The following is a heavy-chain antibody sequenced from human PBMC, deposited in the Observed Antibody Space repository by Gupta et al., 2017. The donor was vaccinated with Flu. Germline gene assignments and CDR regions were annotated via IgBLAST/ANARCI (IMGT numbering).Heavy chain of an antibody. CDR3: AREVLVEGMEHYGSGSYCDY. V-gene: IGHV3-21*01. CDR1: GFTFSSYS. CDR2: ISSSSSYI. Sequence: EVQLVESGGGLVKRGGSLRVSCAASGFTFSSYSINGVRQAPGKGLEWVSSISSSSSYIYYADSVKGRFTISSDNAKNSLYLQMNSLRAEDTAVYYCAREVLVEGMEHYGSGSYCDYWGQGTLVTVSS. J-gene: IGHJ4*02. D-gene: IGHD3-10*01.